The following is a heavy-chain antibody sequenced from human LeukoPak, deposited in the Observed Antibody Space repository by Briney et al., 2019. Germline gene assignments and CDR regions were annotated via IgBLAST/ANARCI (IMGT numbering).Heavy chain of an antibody. CDR1: GLTFSSYS. J-gene: IGHJ4*02. CDR2: ISSSSSTI. V-gene: IGHV3-48*01. Sequence: PGGSLRLSCAASGLTFSSYSMNWVRQAPGKGLEWVSYISSSSSTIYYADSVKGRFTISRDNAKNSLYLQMNSLRVEDTAVYYCARGYCSGGSCHNFGYWGQGTLVTVSS. D-gene: IGHD2-15*01. CDR3: ARGYCSGGSCHNFGY.